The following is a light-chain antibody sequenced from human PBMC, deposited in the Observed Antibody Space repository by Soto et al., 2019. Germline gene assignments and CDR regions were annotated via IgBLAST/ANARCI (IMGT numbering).Light chain of an antibody. J-gene: IGKJ2*01. Sequence: DIQMTQSPSSLSASVGDRVTITCRASQTIGIYLNWYQQKPKTAPKLLIFDASILQRGVPSRFSGSGSGTDFTLTISTLQPEDVAIYYCQQSYSTPPYTFGQGTKMEIK. CDR2: DAS. CDR3: QQSYSTPPYT. CDR1: QTIGIY. V-gene: IGKV1-39*01.